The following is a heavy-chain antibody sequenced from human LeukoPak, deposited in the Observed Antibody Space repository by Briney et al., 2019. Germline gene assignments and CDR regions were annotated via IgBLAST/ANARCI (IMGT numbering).Heavy chain of an antibody. CDR1: VFTFSAYN. D-gene: IGHD4-23*01. V-gene: IGHV3-69-1*01. CDR2: ISSTSVI. CDR3: AREGDGGNSGFAY. Sequence: PGGSLRLSSAVSVFTFSAYNMNWVRQAPGKGVEWIAYISSTSVIYYADSLKGRFTISRDNAKNSLYLQMNSLRVGDQAVYYCAREGDGGNSGFAYWGQGTLVTVSS. J-gene: IGHJ4*02.